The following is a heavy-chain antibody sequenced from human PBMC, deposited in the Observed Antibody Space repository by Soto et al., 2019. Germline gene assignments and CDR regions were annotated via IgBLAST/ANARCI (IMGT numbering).Heavy chain of an antibody. J-gene: IGHJ3*02. D-gene: IGHD6-13*01. V-gene: IGHV2-5*01. CDR1: GFSLSTSGVG. CDR3: AHSIAYSSSWWLAFDI. Sequence: SGPTLVNPTQTLTLTCTFSGFSLSTSGVGVGWIRQPPGKALEWLALIYWNDDKRYSPSLKSRLTITKDTSKNQVVLTMTNMDPVDTATYYCAHSIAYSSSWWLAFDIWGQGTMVTVSS. CDR2: IYWNDDK.